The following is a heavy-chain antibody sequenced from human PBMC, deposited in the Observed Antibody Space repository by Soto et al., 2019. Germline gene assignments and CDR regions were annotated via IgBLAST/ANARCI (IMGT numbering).Heavy chain of an antibody. CDR2: INHSGST. CDR3: ARAQGGQYYFDY. J-gene: IGHJ4*02. CDR1: GGSFSGYY. Sequence: QVQLQQWGAGLLKPSETLSLTCAVYGGSFSGYYWSWIRQPPGKGLEWIGEINHSGSTNYNPSLKSRVTISVDTSKNQFSLKLSSVTAADTAVYYCARAQGGQYYFDYWGQGTLVTVSS. V-gene: IGHV4-34*01. D-gene: IGHD3-16*01.